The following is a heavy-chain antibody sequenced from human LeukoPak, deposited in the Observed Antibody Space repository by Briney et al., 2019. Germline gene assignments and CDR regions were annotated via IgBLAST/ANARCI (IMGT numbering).Heavy chain of an antibody. V-gene: IGHV3-23*01. CDR1: GFTFSSYA. Sequence: GGSLRLSCATSGFTFSSYAMSWVRQAPGKGLEWVSAISGSGGSTYYADSVKGRFTISRDNSKNTLYLQMNSLRAEDTAVYYCAKDTLSTVTTDYWGQGTLVTVSS. CDR2: ISGSGGST. J-gene: IGHJ4*02. D-gene: IGHD4-17*01. CDR3: AKDTLSTVTTDY.